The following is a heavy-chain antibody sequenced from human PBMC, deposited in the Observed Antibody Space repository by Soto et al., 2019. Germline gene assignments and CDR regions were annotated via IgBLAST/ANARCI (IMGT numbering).Heavy chain of an antibody. Sequence: EVQLLESGGDLVQPGGSLRLSCAASGFTFSSYAMSWVRQAPGKGPEWVSSMSGSGDNTYYADSVKGRFIISRDNSKNTLYLPMSSLRVDDTAVYSCAKGRTYTYANYFDPWGQGTLVTVSS. CDR2: MSGSGDNT. V-gene: IGHV3-23*01. CDR1: GFTFSSYA. CDR3: AKGRTYTYANYFDP. D-gene: IGHD5-18*01. J-gene: IGHJ5*02.